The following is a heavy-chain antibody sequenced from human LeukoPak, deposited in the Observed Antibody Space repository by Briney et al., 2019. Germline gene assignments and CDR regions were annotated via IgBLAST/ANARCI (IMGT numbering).Heavy chain of an antibody. J-gene: IGHJ5*02. D-gene: IGHD6-13*01. Sequence: SETLSLTCAVYGGSFSGYYWSWIRQPPGKGLEWIGYIYYSGSTNYNPSLKSRVTISVDTSKNQFSLKLSSVTAADTAVYYCARALYSSSWGRFDPWGQGTLVTVSS. V-gene: IGHV4-59*01. CDR1: GGSFSGYY. CDR2: IYYSGST. CDR3: ARALYSSSWGRFDP.